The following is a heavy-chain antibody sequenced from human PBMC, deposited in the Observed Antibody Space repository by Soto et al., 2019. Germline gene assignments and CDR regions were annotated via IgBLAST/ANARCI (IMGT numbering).Heavy chain of an antibody. CDR2: IFYTGNT. J-gene: IGHJ4*02. D-gene: IGHD3-16*01. CDR1: GASMTDHY. CDR3: ARSGHTFGGVV. Sequence: SETLSLTCTVSGASMTDHYCSWIRQPPGKGLEYIGYIFYTGNTNYNSSFKSRVTMSIDMSRNQTSLNLNSVTAADTAVYYCARSGHTFGGVVWGQGILVTVSS. V-gene: IGHV4-59*11.